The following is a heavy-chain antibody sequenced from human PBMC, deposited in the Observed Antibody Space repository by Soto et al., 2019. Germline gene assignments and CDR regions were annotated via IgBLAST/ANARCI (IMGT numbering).Heavy chain of an antibody. J-gene: IGHJ4*02. CDR2: ISGSGGTT. CDR1: GFTFSSYA. Sequence: PGGSLRLSCAASGFTFSSYAMSWVRQAPGKGLDWVSAISGSGGTTYYADSVKGRFTFSRDNSKNTLYLQMNSLRAEDTAVYYCAKSPGMYYYDSSGYYHYDYWGQGALVTVSS. CDR3: AKSPGMYYYDSSGYYHYDY. D-gene: IGHD3-22*01. V-gene: IGHV3-23*01.